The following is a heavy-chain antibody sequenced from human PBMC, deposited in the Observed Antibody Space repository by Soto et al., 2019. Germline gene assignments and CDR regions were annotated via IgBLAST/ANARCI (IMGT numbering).Heavy chain of an antibody. Sequence: GESLKISCQGSGYRFSKYWISWVRQMPGKGLEWMGRIDPSDSYTNYSPSFQGHVTISADKSISTAYLQWSSLKASDTAMYYCARREKASSFDYWGQGTLVTVSS. CDR3: ARREKASSFDY. J-gene: IGHJ4*02. CDR1: GYRFSKYW. V-gene: IGHV5-10-1*01. CDR2: IDPSDSYT.